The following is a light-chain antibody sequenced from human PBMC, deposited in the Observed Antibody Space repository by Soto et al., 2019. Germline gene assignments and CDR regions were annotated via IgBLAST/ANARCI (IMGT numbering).Light chain of an antibody. CDR2: GAS. CDR1: QTITTN. Sequence: EIVMTQSLATLSVSPGERATLSCRASQTITTNLAWYQQKPGQAPWLLIYGASTRATGVPARFSGSGSGTEFTLTLSRLQSEDFAVYFCQQYYKWPSTFGQGTKVEVK. CDR3: QQYYKWPST. J-gene: IGKJ1*01. V-gene: IGKV3-15*01.